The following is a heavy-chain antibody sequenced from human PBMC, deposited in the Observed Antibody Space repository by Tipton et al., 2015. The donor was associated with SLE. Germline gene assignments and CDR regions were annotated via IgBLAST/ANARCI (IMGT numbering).Heavy chain of an antibody. J-gene: IGHJ4*02. D-gene: IGHD6-6*01. Sequence: GLVKPSETLSLTCTVSGGSISGYYWSWIRQPPGKGLEWIGYIYTSGSTNYNPSLKSRVTISVDTSKNQFSLKLSSVTAADTAVYYCARKYSSSAYYWGQGTLVTVSS. CDR1: GGSISGYY. CDR2: IYTSGST. V-gene: IGHV4-4*09. CDR3: ARKYSSSAYY.